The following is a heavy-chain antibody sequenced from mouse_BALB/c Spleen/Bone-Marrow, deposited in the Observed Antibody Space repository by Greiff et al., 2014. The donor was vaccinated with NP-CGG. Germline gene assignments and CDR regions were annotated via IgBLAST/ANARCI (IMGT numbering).Heavy chain of an antibody. D-gene: IGHD3-1*01. CDR2: IYPGNGST. CDR1: GYSFNSYW. V-gene: IGHV1-9*01. CDR3: ARLGRKTFDY. J-gene: IGHJ2*02. Sequence: VKLLESGAELMKPGASVKLSCKASGYSFNSYWIQWVKQRPGHGLEWIGEIYPGNGSTNFNQKFKGKATFTADTSSNTAYMQVSNLTSEDSGVNYCARLGRKTFDYWGQGTSLTVSA.